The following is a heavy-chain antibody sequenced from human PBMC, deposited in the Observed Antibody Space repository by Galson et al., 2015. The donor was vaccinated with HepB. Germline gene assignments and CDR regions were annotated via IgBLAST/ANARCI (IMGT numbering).Heavy chain of an antibody. V-gene: IGHV7-4-1*02. J-gene: IGHJ6*02. CDR2: INTNTGNP. D-gene: IGHD5-12*01. Sequence: SVKVSCKASGYTFTSYAMNWVRQAPGQGLEWMGWINTNTGNPTYAQGFTGRFAFSLDTSVSTAYLQISSLKAEDTAVYYCARDLGGSGDYGMDVWGQGTTVTVSS. CDR3: ARDLGGSGDYGMDV. CDR1: GYTFTSYA.